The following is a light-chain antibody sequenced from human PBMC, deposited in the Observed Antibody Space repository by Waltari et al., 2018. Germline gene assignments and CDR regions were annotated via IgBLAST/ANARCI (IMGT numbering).Light chain of an antibody. V-gene: IGLV8-61*01. J-gene: IGLJ3*02. Sequence: QTVVTQEPSLSVSPGGTVTLTCALSSGSLSTTSYATWYQQTTGQAPRTLVYKANAHSSGAPDRFSGSILGNTAALTITGAQADDESDYYCALYMGSGIWVFGGGTRLTVL. CDR1: SGSLSTTSY. CDR2: KAN. CDR3: ALYMGSGIWV.